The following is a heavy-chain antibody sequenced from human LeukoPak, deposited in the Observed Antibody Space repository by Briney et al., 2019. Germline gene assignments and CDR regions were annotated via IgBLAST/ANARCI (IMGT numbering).Heavy chain of an antibody. Sequence: ASVKVSCKASGYTFTSYGISWVRQTPGQGLEWMGWISTHNGNTNYAQKFQGGVTMTTDTSTSTAYMELRSLRSDDTAVYYCARGASYVILTGYSYFDYWGQGTLVTVSS. CDR3: ARGASYVILTGYSYFDY. CDR1: GYTFTSYG. J-gene: IGHJ4*02. V-gene: IGHV1-18*01. CDR2: ISTHNGNT. D-gene: IGHD3-9*01.